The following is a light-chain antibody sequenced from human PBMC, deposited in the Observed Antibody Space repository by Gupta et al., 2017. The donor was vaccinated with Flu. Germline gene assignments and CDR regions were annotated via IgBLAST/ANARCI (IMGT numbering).Light chain of an antibody. Sequence: SSVLTQPPSASVAPGQTARITCSGNNIGSRSVHWYQQKAGQAPVLVVHDDTDRPSGIPERFSGSTSGDTATLTISWVEAGDEADYYCQVWASSSDVLFGGGTKLTVL. CDR1: NIGSRS. CDR3: QVWASSSDVL. V-gene: IGLV3-21*02. CDR2: DDT. J-gene: IGLJ2*01.